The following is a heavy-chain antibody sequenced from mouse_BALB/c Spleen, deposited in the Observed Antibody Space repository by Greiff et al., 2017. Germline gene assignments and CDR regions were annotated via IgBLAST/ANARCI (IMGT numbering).Heavy chain of an antibody. CDR2: INPSNGGT. Sequence: QVQLQQSGAELVKPGASVKLSCKASGYTFTSYYMYWVKQRPGQGLEWIGEINPSNGGTNFNEKFKSKATLTVDKSSSTVYMQLSSLTSEDSAVYYCTREGYDYDGFAYWGQGTLVTVSA. V-gene: IGHV1S81*02. D-gene: IGHD2-4*01. CDR1: GYTFTSYY. J-gene: IGHJ3*01. CDR3: TREGYDYDGFAY.